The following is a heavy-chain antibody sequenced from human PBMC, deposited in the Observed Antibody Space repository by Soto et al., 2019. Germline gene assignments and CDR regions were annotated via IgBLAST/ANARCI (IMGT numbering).Heavy chain of an antibody. D-gene: IGHD1-26*01. CDR2: VYYTGDT. CDR3: ARLVLPPPGATTDYYFDY. CDR1: GASISTPGSY. V-gene: IGHV4-39*01. Sequence: SETLSLTCTASGASISTPGSYWGWVRQSPGTGLQWIGFVYYTGDTYYSPSFKSRVTMSVDTSKNQLSMTLRSMTAADTAVYYCARLVLPPPGATTDYYFDYWGQGTLVTVSS. J-gene: IGHJ4*02.